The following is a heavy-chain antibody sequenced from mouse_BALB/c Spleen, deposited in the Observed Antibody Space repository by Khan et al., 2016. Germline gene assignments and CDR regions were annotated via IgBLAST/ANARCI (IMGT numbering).Heavy chain of an antibody. CDR1: GYSFTGYY. CDR2: VTPNNGAT. J-gene: IGHJ4*01. V-gene: IGHV1-26*01. Sequence: IQLVQSGPDLVKPGASVKISCKASGYSFTGYYMYWVKQSPGKSLEWIGRVTPNNGATSSNQKFKGKAILTVDKSSSTAYMELRSLTSEDSSGYYCARDAMDYWGQGTSLTVSS. CDR3: ARDAMDY.